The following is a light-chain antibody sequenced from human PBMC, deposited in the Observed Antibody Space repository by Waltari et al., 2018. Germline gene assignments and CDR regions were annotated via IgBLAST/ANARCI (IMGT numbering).Light chain of an antibody. J-gene: IGKJ2*01. CDR2: AAS. CDR3: QQYGSSPRT. Sequence: EIVLTQSPGTLSLSPGERATLSCRASQSVSSYLAWYQQRPGQAPRLLIYAASSRPTGIPDKFSGSGSGTDFTLTISRVEPEDFAMYYCQQYGSSPRTFGQGTKLEI. CDR1: QSVSSY. V-gene: IGKV3-20*01.